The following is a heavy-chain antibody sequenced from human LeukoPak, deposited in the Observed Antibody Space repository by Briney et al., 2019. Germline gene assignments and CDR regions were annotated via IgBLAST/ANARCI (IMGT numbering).Heavy chain of an antibody. D-gene: IGHD2-8*01. J-gene: IGHJ6*04. V-gene: IGHV1-18*01. CDR3: ARDGTPRVLLMVYAPENYYYGMDV. Sequence: ASVKVSCKASGYTFTSYGISWVRQAPGQGLEWMGWISAYNGNTNYAQKLQGRVTMTTDTSTSTAYMELRSLRSDDTAVYYCARDGTPRVLLMVYAPENYYYGMDVWGKGPTVTVPS. CDR1: GYTFTSYG. CDR2: ISAYNGNT.